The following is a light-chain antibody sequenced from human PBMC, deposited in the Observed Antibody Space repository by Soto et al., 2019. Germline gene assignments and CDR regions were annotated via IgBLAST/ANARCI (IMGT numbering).Light chain of an antibody. J-gene: IGKJ4*01. Sequence: EVVMPQSPATLSVSLGDRATLSCRASQSVSSNLAWYQQKPGQGPRLLIYGAFTRANGIPARFSGSGSGTEFTLTISSLQSEDFAVSSCQQYNNWPLTFGGGTKVEIK. CDR2: GAF. CDR3: QQYNNWPLT. CDR1: QSVSSN. V-gene: IGKV3-15*01.